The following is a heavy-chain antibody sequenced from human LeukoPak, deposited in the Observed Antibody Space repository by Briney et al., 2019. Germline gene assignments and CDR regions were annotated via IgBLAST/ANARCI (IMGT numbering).Heavy chain of an antibody. J-gene: IGHJ6*02. CDR2: MNPNSGNT. CDR3: ARGVVAAKDGYYYYGMDV. CDR1: GYTFTSYD. Sequence: ASVKVSCKASGYTFTSYDINWVRQATGQGLEWMGWMNPNSGNTGYAQKFQGRVTMTRNTSKSTAYMELSSLRSEDTAVYYCARGVVAAKDGYYYYGMDVWXQGXTXTXS. D-gene: IGHD2-15*01. V-gene: IGHV1-8*01.